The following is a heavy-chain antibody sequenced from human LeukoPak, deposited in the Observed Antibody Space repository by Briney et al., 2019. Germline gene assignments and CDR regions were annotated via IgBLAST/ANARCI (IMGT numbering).Heavy chain of an antibody. V-gene: IGHV4-59*11. Sequence: SETLSLICTVSGDSTSSHSWSWIRQPPGKGLEWIGYISYSGSTNYNPSLKSRVTMSVDTSKNQFSLRLNSVTAADTAVYYCARGITGTTYNYYYYMDVWGKGTTVTVSS. J-gene: IGHJ6*03. CDR1: GDSTSSHS. CDR3: ARGITGTTYNYYYYMDV. D-gene: IGHD1-20*01. CDR2: ISYSGST.